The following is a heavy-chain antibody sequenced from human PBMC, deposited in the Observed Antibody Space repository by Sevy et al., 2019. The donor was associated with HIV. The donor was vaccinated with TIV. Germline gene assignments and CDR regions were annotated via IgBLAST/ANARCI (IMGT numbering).Heavy chain of an antibody. CDR2: IDPSESQI. Sequence: GESLKISCKGSGYSFNSHWITWVRQVPGKGLEWMGRIDPSESQINYSPSFEGHVTLSVDKSPTTAYLQWSSLKASDTAIYYCARHLYYDSYPDLAYWGQGTLVTVSS. J-gene: IGHJ4*02. D-gene: IGHD3-3*01. CDR1: GYSFNSHW. V-gene: IGHV5-10-1*01. CDR3: ARHLYYDSYPDLAY.